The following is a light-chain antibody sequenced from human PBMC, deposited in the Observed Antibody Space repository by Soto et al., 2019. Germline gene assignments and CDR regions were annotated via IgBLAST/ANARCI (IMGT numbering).Light chain of an antibody. J-gene: IGLJ3*02. CDR2: DTS. CDR1: TGAVTSGHY. V-gene: IGLV7-46*01. CDR3: MLPYGGALV. Sequence: QAVVTQEPSLTVSPGGTVTLTCGSSTGAVTSGHYPYWFQQKPGQAPRTLIYDTSNKHSWTPARFSGSLLGGEAALTLSGAQPEEEADYYCMLPYGGALVFGGGTKLTVL.